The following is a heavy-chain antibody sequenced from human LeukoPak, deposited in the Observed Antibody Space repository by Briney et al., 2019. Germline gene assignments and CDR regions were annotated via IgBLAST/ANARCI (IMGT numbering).Heavy chain of an antibody. CDR3: ARQLGYCSSTSCYADKVDY. V-gene: IGHV4-39*01. D-gene: IGHD2-2*01. J-gene: IGHJ4*02. CDR1: GGSISSSSYY. CDR2: IYYSGST. Sequence: PSETLSLTCAVSGGSISSSSYYWGWIRQPPGKGLEWIGSIYYSGSTYYNPSLKSRVTISVDTSKNQFSLKLSSVTAADTAVYYCARQLGYCSSTSCYADKVDYWGQGTLVTVSS.